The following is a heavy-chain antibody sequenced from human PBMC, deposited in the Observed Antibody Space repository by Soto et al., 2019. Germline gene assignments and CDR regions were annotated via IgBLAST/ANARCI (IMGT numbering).Heavy chain of an antibody. Sequence: PGGSLRLSCAASGFTFSRYPMHWVRQAPGKGLEYVSAISSNGNSTFYADSVRGRFTLSRDNFKNTLYLQMGSLRVEDMAVYYCARGLIPYGMDVWGPGTTVTVSS. CDR2: ISSNGNST. V-gene: IGHV3-64*02. CDR3: ARGLIPYGMDV. J-gene: IGHJ6*02. CDR1: GFTFSRYP.